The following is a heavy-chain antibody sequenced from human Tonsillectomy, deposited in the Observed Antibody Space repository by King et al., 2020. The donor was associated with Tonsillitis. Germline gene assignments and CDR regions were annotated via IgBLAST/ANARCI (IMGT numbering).Heavy chain of an antibody. D-gene: IGHD2-2*01. J-gene: IGHJ5*02. CDR1: DYTFSSFG. Sequence: QLVQSGAEVKKPGASVKVSCKGSDYTFSSFGITWVRQAPGQGLEWMGWISIDNGNTTYVQKFQGKVTMTTDTPTSTPYMELRSLRSDDTAVYYCAEVLGYCSSSSCYYWFDTWGQGTLVTVSS. CDR3: AEVLGYCSSSSCYYWFDT. V-gene: IGHV1-18*01. CDR2: ISIDNGNT.